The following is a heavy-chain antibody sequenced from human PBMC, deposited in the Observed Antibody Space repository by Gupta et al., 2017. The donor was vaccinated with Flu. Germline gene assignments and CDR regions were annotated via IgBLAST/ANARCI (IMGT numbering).Heavy chain of an antibody. CDR3: ARXGRMSVAASYFDF. CDR1: GYSMSNGHY. CDR2: IDHRGYA. Sequence: QVHLQESGPGLVTASETLSLTCVVSGYSMSNGHYWGWIRQSPGKGLEWIGTIDHRGYAYYNPSLRSRVSISVVPSENLFILNLYSVTATDXAXYYCARXGRMSVAASYFDFWGQGTLVAVSS. D-gene: IGHD6-19*01. J-gene: IGHJ4*02. V-gene: IGHV4-38-2*01.